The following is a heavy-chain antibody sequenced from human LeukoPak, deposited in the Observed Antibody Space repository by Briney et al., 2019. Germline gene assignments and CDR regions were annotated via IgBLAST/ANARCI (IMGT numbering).Heavy chain of an antibody. V-gene: IGHV3-7*01. CDR3: VRDRGYTSYDY. CDR2: INKDGSDE. J-gene: IGHJ4*02. Sequence: GGSLRLSCAVYGFTFSNSWMSWVRQAPGKGPEWVAGINKDGSDEYYVDFVKGRFTISRDNAKNSLYLQMNSLRVDDTAVYYCVRDRGYTSYDYWGQGTLVTVSS. D-gene: IGHD5-18*01. CDR1: GFTFSNSW.